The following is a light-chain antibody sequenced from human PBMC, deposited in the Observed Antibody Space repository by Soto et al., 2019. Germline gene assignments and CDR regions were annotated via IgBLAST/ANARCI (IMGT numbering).Light chain of an antibody. CDR1: RSLVYSDGNTS. J-gene: IGKJ1*01. Sequence: DVVMTQSPLSLPVTLGQPASISCRSSRSLVYSDGNTSLNWFQQRPGQSPRRLIFEVSNRDSGVPDRFCGSASGTDFTLKISRVEAEDVGLYYCMQGRHWPWTFGQGTKVDIK. V-gene: IGKV2-30*01. CDR3: MQGRHWPWT. CDR2: EVS.